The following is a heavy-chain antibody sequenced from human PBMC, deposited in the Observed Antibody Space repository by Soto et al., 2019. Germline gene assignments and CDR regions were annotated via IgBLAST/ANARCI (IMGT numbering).Heavy chain of an antibody. CDR1: GGSFSGYY. CDR3: ARTRSSSWYRMYSWFDP. CDR2: INHSGST. D-gene: IGHD6-13*01. J-gene: IGHJ5*02. Sequence: PSETLSLTCAVYGGSFSGYYWSWIRQPPGKGPEWIGEINHSGSTNYNPSLKSRVTISVDTSKNQFSLKLSSVTAADTAVYYCARTRSSSWYRMYSWFDPWGQGTLVTVSS. V-gene: IGHV4-34*01.